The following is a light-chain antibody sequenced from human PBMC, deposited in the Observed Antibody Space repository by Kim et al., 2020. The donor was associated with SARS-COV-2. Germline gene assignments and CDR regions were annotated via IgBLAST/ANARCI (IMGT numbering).Light chain of an antibody. Sequence: DIQMTQSPSSLSASVGDSVTITCRASQDINTFVAWFLQKPGKAPKSLIYDASRLLRGVSPKFSGSGSGTDFTLTISDLQPEDFATYYCQHYFSYPQNFGQGTKLEI. CDR2: DAS. CDR1: QDINTF. CDR3: QHYFSYPQN. V-gene: IGKV1-16*02. J-gene: IGKJ2*01.